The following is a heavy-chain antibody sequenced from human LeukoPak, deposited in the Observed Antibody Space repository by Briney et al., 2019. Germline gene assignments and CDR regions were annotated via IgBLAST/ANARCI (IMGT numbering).Heavy chain of an antibody. CDR3: AKDQVEYYYDSSGYLLAAFDI. D-gene: IGHD3-22*01. CDR2: ISSSGSTI. V-gene: IGHV3-48*01. Sequence: GGSLRLSCAASGFSFSSYGMHWGRQAPGKGLEWVSYISSSGSTIYYADSVKGRFTISRDNSKNTLYLQMNSLRAEDTAVYYCAKDQVEYYYDSSGYLLAAFDIWGQGTMVTVSS. CDR1: GFSFSSYG. J-gene: IGHJ3*02.